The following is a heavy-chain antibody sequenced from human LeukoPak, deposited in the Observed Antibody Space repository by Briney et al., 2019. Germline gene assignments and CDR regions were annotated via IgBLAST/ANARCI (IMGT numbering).Heavy chain of an antibody. CDR2: IKQGEGDK. CDR1: GFTFSDSS. D-gene: IGHD3-3*01. J-gene: IGHJ4*02. Sequence: GGSLRLSCVASGFTFSDSSMSLVRQAPGKGLEWLANIKQGEGDKFYLESVMRRFTISRDNGNNSLFLQLTSLRVEDTAVYYCARGGLFGTLDYWGQGARVTVS. CDR3: ARGGLFGTLDY. V-gene: IGHV3-7*01.